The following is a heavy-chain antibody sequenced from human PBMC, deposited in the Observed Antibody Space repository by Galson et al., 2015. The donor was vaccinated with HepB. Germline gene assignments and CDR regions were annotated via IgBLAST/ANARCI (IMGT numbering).Heavy chain of an antibody. CDR1: GFTFSSYS. V-gene: IGHV3-48*02. J-gene: IGHJ6*02. Sequence: SLRLSCAASGFTFSSYSMNWVRQAPGKGLEWVSYISSSSSTIYYADSVKGRFTISRDNAKNSLYLQMNSLRDEDTAVYYCARDDPVNIYCYYYGMDVWGQGTTVTVSS. CDR3: ARDDPVNIYCYYYGMDV. D-gene: IGHD1/OR15-1a*01. CDR2: ISSSSSTI.